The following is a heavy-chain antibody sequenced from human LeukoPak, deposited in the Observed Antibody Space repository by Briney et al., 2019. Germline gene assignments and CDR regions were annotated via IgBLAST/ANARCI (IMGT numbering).Heavy chain of an antibody. CDR1: GYIFTDNY. CDR2: INPQSGVA. CDR3: AREAARLNSETYEVDYDH. J-gene: IGHJ4*02. V-gene: IGHV1-2*02. D-gene: IGHD2-15*01. Sequence: ASVKVSCKTSGYIFTDNYIHWVRQAPGQGLEWVGWINPQSGVAHYAQKFQGRVTMTSDTSFSTAYMELKRLKSDDTAVFYCAREAARLNSETYEVDYDHWGQGTLVTVSS.